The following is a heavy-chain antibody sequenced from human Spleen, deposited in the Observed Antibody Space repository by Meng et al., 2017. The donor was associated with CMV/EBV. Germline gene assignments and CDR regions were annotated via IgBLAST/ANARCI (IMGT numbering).Heavy chain of an antibody. J-gene: IGHJ6*02. V-gene: IGHV3-48*03. Sequence: GESLKISCAASGFTFSSYEMNWVRQAPGKGLEWVSYISNSGSNIYYADSVKGRFTTSRDNAKNSLFLEMNSLRPDDTAVYYCARDSSNKILGGLDVWGQGTTVTVSS. CDR2: ISNSGSNI. D-gene: IGHD3-16*01. CDR3: ARDSSNKILGGLDV. CDR1: GFTFSSYE.